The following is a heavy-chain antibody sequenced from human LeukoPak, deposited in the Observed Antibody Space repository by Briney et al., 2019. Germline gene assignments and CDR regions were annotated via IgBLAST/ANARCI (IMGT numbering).Heavy chain of an antibody. CDR3: AKAGYYDSSVYSDY. J-gene: IGHJ4*02. V-gene: IGHV3-23*01. CDR2: VSGSGGST. Sequence: GGSLRLSCAASGFTFSYYAMSWVRQAPGKGLEWVSGVSGSGGSTYYADSVKGRFTISRDNSKNTLYLQMNSLRAADTAVYYCAKAGYYDSSVYSDYWGQGTLVTVSS. D-gene: IGHD3-22*01. CDR1: GFTFSYYA.